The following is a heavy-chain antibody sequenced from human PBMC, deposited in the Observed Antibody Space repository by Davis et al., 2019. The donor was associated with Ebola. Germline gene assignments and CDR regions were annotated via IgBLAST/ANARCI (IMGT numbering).Heavy chain of an antibody. D-gene: IGHD3-10*01. V-gene: IGHV1-3*01. Sequence: KFQGRVTITRDTSASTAYMELSSLRSEDTAVYYCARDTGRLLWFGEWSYWGQGTLVTVSS. J-gene: IGHJ4*02. CDR3: ARDTGRLLWFGEWSY.